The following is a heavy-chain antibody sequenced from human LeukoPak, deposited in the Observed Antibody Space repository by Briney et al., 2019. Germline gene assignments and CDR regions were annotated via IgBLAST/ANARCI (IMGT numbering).Heavy chain of an antibody. CDR1: GGSISNYH. CDR3: ARKDGDL. CDR2: IYYSGNT. V-gene: IGHV4-59*08. Sequence: SETLSLTCTVSGGSISNYHWSWIRQPPGKGLEWIGYIYYSGNTNYNPSLKSRVTISLDTSKSQVSLRLSPVTAADTAVYHCARKDGDLWGQGTLVTVSS. J-gene: IGHJ5*02.